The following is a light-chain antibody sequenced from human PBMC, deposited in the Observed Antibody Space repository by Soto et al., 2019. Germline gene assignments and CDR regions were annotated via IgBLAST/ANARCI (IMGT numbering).Light chain of an antibody. V-gene: IGKV3-20*01. CDR2: GAS. CDR3: QQYGSSRFT. J-gene: IGKJ3*01. Sequence: EIVLTQSPGTLSLSPGERATLSCRASQSISSSYLAWYQQKPGQAPRLLVYGASSSATGIPDRFSGSGSGTHFTLTISSQEPEDFTVYYCQQYGSSRFTFGPGTKVDIK. CDR1: QSISSSY.